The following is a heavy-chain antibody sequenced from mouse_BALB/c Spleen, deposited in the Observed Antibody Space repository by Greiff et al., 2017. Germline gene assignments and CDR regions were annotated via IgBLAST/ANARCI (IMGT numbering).Heavy chain of an antibody. Sequence: EVKLVESGGGLVKPGGSLKLSCAASGFTFSDYYMYWVRQTPEKRLEWVATISDGGSYTYFPDSVKGRFTISRDNARNNLYLQMSSLKSEDTAMYYCARDSGMDYWGQGTSVTVSS. CDR1: GFTFSDYY. CDR2: ISDGGSYT. V-gene: IGHV5-4*02. CDR3: ARDSGMDY. J-gene: IGHJ4*01.